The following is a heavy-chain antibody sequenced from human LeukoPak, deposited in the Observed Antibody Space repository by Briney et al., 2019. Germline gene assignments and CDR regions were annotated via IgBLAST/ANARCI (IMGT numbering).Heavy chain of an antibody. J-gene: IGHJ5*02. CDR2: ISAYNGNT. V-gene: IGHV1-18*01. CDR1: GYTFTSYG. D-gene: IGHD6-13*01. Sequence: ASVKVSCKASGYTFTSYGISWVRQAPGQGLEWMGWISAYNGNTNYAQKLQGRVTMTTDTSTSTAYMELRSLRSDDTAVYYCARVYSSSWYGWFDPWGQETLVTVSS. CDR3: ARVYSSSWYGWFDP.